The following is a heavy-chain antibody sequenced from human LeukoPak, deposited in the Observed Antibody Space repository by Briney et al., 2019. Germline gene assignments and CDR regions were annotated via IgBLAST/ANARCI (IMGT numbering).Heavy chain of an antibody. CDR1: GDSVSSNSVG. V-gene: IGHV6-1*01. CDR2: TYYRSKWYA. CDR3: ARSNWYSFDY. J-gene: IGHJ4*02. D-gene: IGHD1-7*01. Sequence: SQTLSLTCDISGDSVSSNSVGWHWIRQSPSRGLEWLGKTYYRSKWYADYALSVKSRITINPDTSKSQFSLHLNSVTPEDTAVYYCARSNWYSFDYWGQGTLVTVSS.